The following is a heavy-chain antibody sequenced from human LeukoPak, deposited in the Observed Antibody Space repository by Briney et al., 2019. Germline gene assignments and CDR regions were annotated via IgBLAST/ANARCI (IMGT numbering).Heavy chain of an antibody. CDR1: GYSFISFW. Sequence: GESLKISCKGSGYSFISFWISWVRQMPGKGLEWMGRIDPRDSYTNYSPSFQGHVTISADKSISSAYLQWSSLKVSDTAMYYCARHGLRITMVRGAGKDYWGQGTLVTVSS. CDR3: ARHGLRITMVRGAGKDY. V-gene: IGHV5-10-1*01. J-gene: IGHJ4*02. D-gene: IGHD3-10*01. CDR2: IDPRDSYT.